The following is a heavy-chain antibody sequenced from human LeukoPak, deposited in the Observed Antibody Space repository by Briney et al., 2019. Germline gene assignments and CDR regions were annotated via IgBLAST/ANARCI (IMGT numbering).Heavy chain of an antibody. Sequence: PSETLSLTCTVSGGSISSYYWTWIRQPPGKALEWIGYIYYSGSTNYNPSLMSRATISVDRSKTQFFLKLRSVAAADTAVYYCARLSNYDILTGNSWFDSWGQGTLVTVSS. CDR3: ARLSNYDILTGNSWFDS. CDR2: IYYSGST. J-gene: IGHJ5*01. D-gene: IGHD3-9*01. V-gene: IGHV4-59*08. CDR1: GGSISSYY.